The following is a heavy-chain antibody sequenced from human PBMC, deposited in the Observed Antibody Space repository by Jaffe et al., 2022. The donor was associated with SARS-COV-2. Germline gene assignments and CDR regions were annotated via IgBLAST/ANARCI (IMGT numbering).Heavy chain of an antibody. V-gene: IGHV4-59*01. CDR3: ARVAGGYYYGMDV. CDR1: GGSISSYY. J-gene: IGHJ6*02. D-gene: IGHD3-10*01. CDR2: IYYSGST. Sequence: QVQLQESGPGLVKPSETLSLTCTVSGGSISSYYWSWIRQPPGKGLEWIGYIYYSGSTNYNPSLKSRVTISVDTSKNQFSLKLSSVTAADTAVYYCARVAGGYYYGMDVWGQGTTVTVSS.